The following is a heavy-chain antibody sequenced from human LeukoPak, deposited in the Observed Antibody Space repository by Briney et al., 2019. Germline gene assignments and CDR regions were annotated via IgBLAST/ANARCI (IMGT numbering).Heavy chain of an antibody. CDR2: INHSGST. Sequence: SETLSLTCTVSGGSISGSSYYWSWIRQPPGKGLEWIGEINHSGSTNYNPSLKSRVTISVDTSKNQFSLKLSSVTAADTAVYYCARGDLGYCTNGVCFIVQFGRLFDYWGQGTLVTVSS. CDR1: GGSISGSSYY. V-gene: IGHV4-39*07. D-gene: IGHD2-8*01. J-gene: IGHJ4*02. CDR3: ARGDLGYCTNGVCFIVQFGRLFDY.